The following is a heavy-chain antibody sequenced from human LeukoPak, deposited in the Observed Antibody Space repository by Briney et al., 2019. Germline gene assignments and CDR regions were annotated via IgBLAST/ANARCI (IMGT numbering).Heavy chain of an antibody. Sequence: SQTLSLTCTVSGGSISSGDYYWSWIRQHPGKGLEWIGYIYYSGTTYYNPSLKSRVTISLDTSKNQFSLKLSSITAADTAVYYCARDQEDSGTDYWGQGTLVTVSS. J-gene: IGHJ4*02. CDR2: IYYSGTT. CDR3: ARDQEDSGTDY. CDR1: GGSISSGDYY. D-gene: IGHD3-10*01. V-gene: IGHV4-31*03.